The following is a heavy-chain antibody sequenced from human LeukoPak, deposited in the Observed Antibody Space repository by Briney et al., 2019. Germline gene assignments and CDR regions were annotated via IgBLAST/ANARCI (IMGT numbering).Heavy chain of an antibody. D-gene: IGHD2-15*01. CDR2: INYSGRS. J-gene: IGHJ4*02. Sequence: SETLSLTCSVSGGSISRHFWSWIRQPPGRGLEWIGYINYSGRSSYNPALKSRVTISVDTSSNQVSLKLRSVTAADTAVYYCARLDCSADACYNYWGLGSLFTVSS. CDR3: ARLDCSADACYNY. CDR1: GGSISRHF. V-gene: IGHV4-59*08.